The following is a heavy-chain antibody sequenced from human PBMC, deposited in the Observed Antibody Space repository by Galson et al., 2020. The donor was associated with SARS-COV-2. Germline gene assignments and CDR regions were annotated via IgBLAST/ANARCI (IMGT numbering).Heavy chain of an antibody. CDR1: GTSISSGSYS. V-gene: IGHV4-30-2*01. CDR2: ISHSGGT. J-gene: IGHJ1*01. Sequence: SETLSLTCAVSGTSISSGSYSWNWIRQPPGKGLEWIGYISHSGGTYYNPSIKSRVTISGDRSKNQFSLRLSSVTAADTAVYYCARLTYYDPALVGPVALSGDRSKHCVSFSWICEWSADEEGFEFAKLYGAEY. D-gene: IGHD3-22*01. CDR3: ARLTYYDPALVGPVALSGDRSKHCVSFSWICEWSADEEGFEFAKLYGAEY.